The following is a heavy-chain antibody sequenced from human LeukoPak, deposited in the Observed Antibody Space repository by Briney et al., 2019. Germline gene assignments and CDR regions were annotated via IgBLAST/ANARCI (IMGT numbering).Heavy chain of an antibody. CDR2: ISSSSSTI. D-gene: IGHD6-13*01. CDR3: AREIAAVYYYYYGMDV. J-gene: IGHJ6*02. CDR1: GFTFSSYS. Sequence: PGGSLRLSCAASGFTFSSYSMNWVRQAPGKGLEWVSYISSSSSTIYYADSVKGRFTISRDNAKNSLYLQMNSLRAEDTAVYYCAREIAAVYYYYYGMDVWGQGTTVTVSS. V-gene: IGHV3-48*04.